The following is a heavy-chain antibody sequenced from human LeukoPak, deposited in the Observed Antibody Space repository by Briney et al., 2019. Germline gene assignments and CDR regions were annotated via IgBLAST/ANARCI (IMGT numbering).Heavy chain of an antibody. CDR1: GFTLSSYA. D-gene: IGHD2-15*01. J-gene: IGHJ6*02. V-gene: IGHV3-30-3*01. CDR3: ARDYRGSLYYYYGMDV. CDR2: ISYDGSNK. Sequence: PGGSLRLSCAASGFTLSSYAMHWVRQAPGKGLEGVAVISYDGSNKYYADSVKGRFTISRDNSKNTLYLQMNSLRAEDTAVYYCARDYRGSLYYYYGMDVWGQGTTVTVSS.